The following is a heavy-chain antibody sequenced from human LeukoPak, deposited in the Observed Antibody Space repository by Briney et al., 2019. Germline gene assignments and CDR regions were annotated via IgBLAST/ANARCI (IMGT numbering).Heavy chain of an antibody. CDR2: ISSSSYI. CDR3: ARDPGYCSGGSCYADY. Sequence: GGSLRLSCAASGFTFSSYSMNWVRQAPGKGLEWVSSISSSSYIYYADSVKGRFTISRDNAKNSLYLQMNSLRAEDTAVYYCARDPGYCSGGSCYADYWGQGTLVTVSS. CDR1: GFTFSSYS. D-gene: IGHD2-15*01. J-gene: IGHJ4*02. V-gene: IGHV3-21*01.